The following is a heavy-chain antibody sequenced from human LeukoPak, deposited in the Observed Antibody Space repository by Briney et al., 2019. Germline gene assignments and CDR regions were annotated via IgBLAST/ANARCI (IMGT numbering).Heavy chain of an antibody. D-gene: IGHD5-24*01. Sequence: GASLRLSCAASGFTFSSYSMNWVRQAPGKGLEWVSYISSSSSTIYYADSVKGRFTISRDNAKNSLYLQMNSLRAEDTAVYYCAREGRGVDGYNFFYYYMDVWGKGTTVTVSS. CDR3: AREGRGVDGYNFFYYYMDV. V-gene: IGHV3-48*01. CDR1: GFTFSSYS. CDR2: ISSSSSTI. J-gene: IGHJ6*03.